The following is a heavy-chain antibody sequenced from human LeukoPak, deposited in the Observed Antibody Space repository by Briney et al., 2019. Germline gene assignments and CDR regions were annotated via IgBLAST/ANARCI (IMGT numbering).Heavy chain of an antibody. CDR1: GFTFRSYG. CDR2: IWYDGSNK. V-gene: IGHV3-33*01. Sequence: PGGSLRLSCTASGFTFRSYGMRWVRQAPGEGLEWMGVIWYDGSNKNYAYSVKGRFTISRDNSKNTLYLQMNSLRAEDTAVYYCARDRAAAMEYYYMDVWGKGTTVTVSS. CDR3: ARDRAAAMEYYYMDV. J-gene: IGHJ6*03. D-gene: IGHD2-2*01.